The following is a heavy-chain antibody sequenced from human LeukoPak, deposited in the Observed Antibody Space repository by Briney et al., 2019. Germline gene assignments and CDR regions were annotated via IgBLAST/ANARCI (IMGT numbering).Heavy chain of an antibody. D-gene: IGHD5-24*01. V-gene: IGHV3-7*03. J-gene: IGHJ4*02. CDR1: GFTFSTYW. CDR2: IKPDGSEK. Sequence: GGSLRLSCAASGFTFSTYWMNWVRQAPGKGLEWVAIIKPDGSEKYYVDSVKGRFTISRDNAENSLFLQMNGLRPEDTAVFYCARGQYTDGLSYWGQGTLVTVSS. CDR3: ARGQYTDGLSY.